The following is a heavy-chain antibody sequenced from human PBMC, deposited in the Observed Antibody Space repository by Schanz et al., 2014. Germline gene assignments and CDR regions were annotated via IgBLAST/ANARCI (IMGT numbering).Heavy chain of an antibody. CDR3: ARGIGGYGANNYFDY. D-gene: IGHD5-12*01. Sequence: QVQLVQSGAEVKRPGASVKVSCKASEYSFTSYSMHWVRQAPGQRLEWMGWINTGSGDTKYPQNFQGRVTITRDTSASTAYMELSSLRSEDTAVYSCARGIGGYGANNYFDYWGQGTLVTVSS. CDR2: INTGSGDT. J-gene: IGHJ4*02. CDR1: EYSFTSYS. V-gene: IGHV1-3*04.